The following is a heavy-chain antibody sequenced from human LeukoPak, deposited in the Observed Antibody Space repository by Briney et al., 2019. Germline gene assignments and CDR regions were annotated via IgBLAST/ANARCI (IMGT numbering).Heavy chain of an antibody. J-gene: IGHJ4*02. CDR3: AREESDDYVWGSYRYNQGPFDY. V-gene: IGHV1-18*01. D-gene: IGHD3-16*02. CDR2: ISAYNGNT. CDR1: GYTFTSYG. Sequence: GASVKVSCKASGYTFTSYGISWVRQAPGQGLEWMGWISAYNGNTNYAQKPQGRVTVTTDTSTSTAYMELRSLRSDDTAVYYCAREESDDYVWGSYRYNQGPFDYWGQGTLVTVSS.